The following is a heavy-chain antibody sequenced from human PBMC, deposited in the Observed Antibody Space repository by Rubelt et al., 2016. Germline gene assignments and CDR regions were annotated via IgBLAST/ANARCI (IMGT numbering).Heavy chain of an antibody. CDR3: ARVTRSIEADNYYYYHGMDV. J-gene: IGHJ6*02. CDR1: GFTFSSYS. Sequence: QLVESGGGLVQPGGSLRLSCAASGFTFSSYSMNWVRQAPGKGLEWVSYITSSSSTIFYADSVKGRFNISRDHAKNSLYLQMSSLRAEDTADYYCARVTRSIEADNYYYYHGMDVWGQGTTVTVSS. V-gene: IGHV3-48*04. CDR2: ITSSSSTI. D-gene: IGHD6-13*01.